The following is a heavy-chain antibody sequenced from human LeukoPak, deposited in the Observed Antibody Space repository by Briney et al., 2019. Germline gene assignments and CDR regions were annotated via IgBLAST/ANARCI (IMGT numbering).Heavy chain of an antibody. J-gene: IGHJ1*01. CDR2: ISSGGSYI. Sequence: GGSLRLSCAASGFTFSDYYMNWIRQAPGKGLEWVSYISSGGSYIGYADSVKGRFTISRDNAKKSLYLQMNSLRAEDTAVYYCARGFYASGSYFHHWGQGTLVTVSS. V-gene: IGHV3-11*06. CDR1: GFTFSDYY. D-gene: IGHD3-10*01. CDR3: ARGFYASGSYFHH.